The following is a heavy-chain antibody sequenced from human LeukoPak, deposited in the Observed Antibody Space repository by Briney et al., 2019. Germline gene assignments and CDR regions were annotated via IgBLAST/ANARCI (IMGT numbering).Heavy chain of an antibody. D-gene: IGHD6-13*01. CDR3: ARDERAAAGGIDY. CDR1: GGSISSGDYY. Sequence: PSETLSLTCTVSGGSISSGDYYWSWIRQPPGKGLEWIGYIYYSGSTHYNPSLKSRVTISVDTSKNQFSLKLSSVTAADTAVYYCARDERAAAGGIDYWGQGTLVTVSS. J-gene: IGHJ4*02. CDR2: IYYSGST. V-gene: IGHV4-30-4*01.